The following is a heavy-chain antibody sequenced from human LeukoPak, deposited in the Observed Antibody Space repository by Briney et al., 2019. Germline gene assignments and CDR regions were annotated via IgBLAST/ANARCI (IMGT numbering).Heavy chain of an antibody. CDR2: IRYDGSNK. D-gene: IGHD3-22*01. J-gene: IGHJ4*02. Sequence: GGSLRLSCAASGFIFNSYGMHWVRQAPGKGLEWVAFIRYDGSNKYYADSVKGRFTISSDNSKNTLYLQMNSLRVEDTAVYYCATLPYYYDSSGSYYFDYWGQGTLVTVSS. CDR3: ATLPYYYDSSGSYYFDY. V-gene: IGHV3-30*02. CDR1: GFIFNSYG.